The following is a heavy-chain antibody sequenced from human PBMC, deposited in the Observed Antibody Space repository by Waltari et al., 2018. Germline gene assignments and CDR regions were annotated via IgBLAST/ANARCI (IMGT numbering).Heavy chain of an antibody. CDR3: ARLPYSSGWFKYYFDY. V-gene: IGHV5-51*01. CDR1: GYSFTSYW. D-gene: IGHD6-19*01. CDR2: IYPGDSDT. J-gene: IGHJ4*02. Sequence: EVQLVQSGAEVKKPGESLKISCKGSGYSFTSYWIGWVRQLPGKGLEWMGIIYPGDSDTRYSPSFQGQVTISADKSISTAYLQWSSLKASDTAMYYCARLPYSSGWFKYYFDYWGQGTLVTVSS.